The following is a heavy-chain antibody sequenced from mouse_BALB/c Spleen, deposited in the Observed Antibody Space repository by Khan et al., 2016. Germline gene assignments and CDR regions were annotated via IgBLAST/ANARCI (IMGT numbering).Heavy chain of an antibody. CDR3: ARVYYGSSYLDY. D-gene: IGHD1-1*01. J-gene: IGHJ2*01. V-gene: IGHV3-2*02. Sequence: EVQLQESGPGLVKPSQSLSLTCTVTGYSITSDYAWNWIRQFPGNKLEWMGYISYSGSTSYNPSLKSRISITRDTSKNQFFLQLNSVTTEDTSREYSARVYYGSSYLDYWGQGTTLTVSS. CDR2: ISYSGST. CDR1: GYSITSDYA.